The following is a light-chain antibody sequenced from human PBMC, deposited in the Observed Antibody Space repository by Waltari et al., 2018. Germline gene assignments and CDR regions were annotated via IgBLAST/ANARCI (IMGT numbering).Light chain of an antibody. J-gene: IGLJ3*02. CDR1: SGDVGRYNL. Sequence: QSALTQPASVSGSPGQSIPISCTGTSGDVGRYNLVSWYQQHPGKAPELMIYEVGKRPSGISNRFSGSKAGNTASLTISGLQAEDEADYDCCSYAGAGTGVFGGGTKVTVL. V-gene: IGLV2-23*02. CDR3: CSYAGAGTGV. CDR2: EVG.